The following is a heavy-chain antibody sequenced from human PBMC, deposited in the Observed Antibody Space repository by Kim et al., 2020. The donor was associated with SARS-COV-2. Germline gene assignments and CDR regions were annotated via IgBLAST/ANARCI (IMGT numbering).Heavy chain of an antibody. CDR1: GFTFSSYW. V-gene: IGHV3-7*01. CDR3: ARDHRVVVVPAAMPHYGIDV. CDR2: IKQDGSEK. J-gene: IGHJ6*02. Sequence: GGSLRLSCAASGFTFSSYWMSWVRQAPGKGLEWVADIKQDGSEKYYVDSVKGRFTISRDNAKNSLYLQMNSLRAEDTAVYYCARDHRVVVVPAAMPHYGIDVWGQGTTVTVSS. D-gene: IGHD2-2*01.